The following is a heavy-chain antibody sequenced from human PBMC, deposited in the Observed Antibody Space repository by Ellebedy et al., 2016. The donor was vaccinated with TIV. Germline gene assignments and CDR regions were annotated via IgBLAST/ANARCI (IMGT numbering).Heavy chain of an antibody. J-gene: IGHJ4*01. D-gene: IGHD6-19*01. CDR2: IYYSGNT. CDR3: ARLAGYGSGWYEEY. Sequence: MPSETLSLTCTVSGCSISSSSYYWGWIRQPPGKGLEWVAFIYYSGNTYYNPSLKCRVIISVDPSNNQFSLRLTSVTAADTAVYYCARLAGYGSGWYEEYWGQGTLVTVSS. V-gene: IGHV4-39*01. CDR1: GCSISSSSYY.